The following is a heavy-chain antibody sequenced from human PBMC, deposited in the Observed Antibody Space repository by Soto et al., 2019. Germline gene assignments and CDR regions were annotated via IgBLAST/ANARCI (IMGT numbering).Heavy chain of an antibody. J-gene: IGHJ3*02. Sequence: EVQLVESGGGLVQPGGSLRLSCAASGFTFSSYWMHWVRQSPGKGLVWVSRIKTDGSDTHYADSGKGRFTISRDNAKNTLYLKMSGLRDEDTAVYYCASPRTGDWAYAMWGQGTMVLVSS. CDR3: ASPRTGDWAYAM. D-gene: IGHD3-9*01. CDR2: IKTDGSDT. V-gene: IGHV3-74*01. CDR1: GFTFSSYW.